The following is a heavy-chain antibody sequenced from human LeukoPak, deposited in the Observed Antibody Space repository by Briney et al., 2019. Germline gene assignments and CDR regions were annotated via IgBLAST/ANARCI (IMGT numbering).Heavy chain of an antibody. J-gene: IGHJ4*02. CDR3: ARGLGESPADY. D-gene: IGHD3-10*01. Sequence: GASVKVSCKASGYTFTSYDISWVRQATGQRLEWMGWMNPNSGNTGYAQKFQSRVTMTRNTSISTAYMELSSLRSEDTAVYYCARGLGESPADYWGQGTLVTVSS. V-gene: IGHV1-8*01. CDR1: GYTFTSYD. CDR2: MNPNSGNT.